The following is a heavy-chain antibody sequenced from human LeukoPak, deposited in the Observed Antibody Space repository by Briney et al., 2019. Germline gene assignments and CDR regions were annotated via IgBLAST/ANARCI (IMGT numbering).Heavy chain of an antibody. CDR1: GGSINSYY. Sequence: TSETLSLTCTVSGGSINSYYWSWIRQPPGRGLEWVGYIYYSGSTNYKPSLKRRVTISVDTSKNQFSLKVSSVTAADTAVYYCASSRSSSGWSLIDYWGQGALVTVSS. D-gene: IGHD6-19*01. V-gene: IGHV4-59*01. CDR2: IYYSGST. CDR3: ASSRSSSGWSLIDY. J-gene: IGHJ4*02.